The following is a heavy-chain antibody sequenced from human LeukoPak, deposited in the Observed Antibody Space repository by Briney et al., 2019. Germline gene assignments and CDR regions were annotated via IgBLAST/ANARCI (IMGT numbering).Heavy chain of an antibody. CDR3: ARGLGILWFGATIRGGADYYYMDV. J-gene: IGHJ6*03. CDR1: GYTFTSYD. Sequence: ASAKVSCKASGYTFTSYDINWVRQATGQGLEWMGWMNPNSGNTGYAQKFQGRVTMTRNTSISTAYMELSSLRSEDTAVYYCARGLGILWFGATIRGGADYYYMDVWGKGTTVTISS. D-gene: IGHD3-10*01. V-gene: IGHV1-8*01. CDR2: MNPNSGNT.